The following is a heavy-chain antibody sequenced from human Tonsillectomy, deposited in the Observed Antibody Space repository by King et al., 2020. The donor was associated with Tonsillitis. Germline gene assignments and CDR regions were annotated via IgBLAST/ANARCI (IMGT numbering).Heavy chain of an antibody. J-gene: IGHJ4*02. Sequence: VQLVESGGGVVQPGGSLRLSCAASGFTFSNYGMHWVRQAPGKGLEWVAFIRYDGSNKYYADSVKGRITITRDNSKNTLYLQMSSLRAEDTAVYYCAKEWYTSSWYNGGGYDYWGQGTLVTVSS. CDR3: AKEWYTSSWYNGGGYDY. V-gene: IGHV3-30*02. D-gene: IGHD6-13*01. CDR2: IRYDGSNK. CDR1: GFTFSNYG.